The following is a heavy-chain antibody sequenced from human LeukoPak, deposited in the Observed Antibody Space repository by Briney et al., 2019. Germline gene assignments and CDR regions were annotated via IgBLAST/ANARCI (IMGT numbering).Heavy chain of an antibody. CDR2: IYYSGCT. CDR1: GGSINSHY. Sequence: SETLSLTCTVSGGSINSHYWSWIRQSPGKGLEWIGDIYYSGCTKYNPSLKSRVTISVDTPKNDLSLRLTSVLAADTAIYYCVRRDNTGWNYFDCWGQGILVTVSS. CDR3: VRRDNTGWNYFDC. J-gene: IGHJ4*02. D-gene: IGHD6-19*01. V-gene: IGHV4-59*08.